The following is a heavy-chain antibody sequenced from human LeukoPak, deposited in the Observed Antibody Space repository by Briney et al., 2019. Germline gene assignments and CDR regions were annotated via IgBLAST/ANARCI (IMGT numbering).Heavy chain of an antibody. CDR2: INHSGST. D-gene: IGHD6-13*01. V-gene: IGHV4-34*01. Sequence: SETLSLTCAVYGGSFSGYYWSWIRQPPGKGLEWIGEINHSGSTNYNRSLKSRVTISVDTSKNQFSLKLSSVTAADTAVYYCARAGSSRKIRGNWFDPWGQGTLVTVSS. CDR1: GGSFSGYY. CDR3: ARAGSSRKIRGNWFDP. J-gene: IGHJ5*02.